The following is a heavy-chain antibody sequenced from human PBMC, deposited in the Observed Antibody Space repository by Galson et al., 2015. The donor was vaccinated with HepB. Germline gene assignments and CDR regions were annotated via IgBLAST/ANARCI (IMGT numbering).Heavy chain of an antibody. D-gene: IGHD2-2*01. CDR2: ISSSSSYT. CDR1: GFTFSDYY. J-gene: IGHJ5*02. Sequence: SLRLSCAASGFTFSDYYMSWIRQAPGKGLEWVSYISSSSSYTNYADSVKGRFTISRDNAKNSLYLQMNSLRAEDTAVYYCARAKSPAAIGWFDPWGQGTLVTVSS. CDR3: ARAKSPAAIGWFDP. V-gene: IGHV3-11*06.